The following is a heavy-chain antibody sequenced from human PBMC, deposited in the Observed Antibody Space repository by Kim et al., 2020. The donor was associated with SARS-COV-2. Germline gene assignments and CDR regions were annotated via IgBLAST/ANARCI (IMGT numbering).Heavy chain of an antibody. V-gene: IGHV1-8*01. CDR3: ARVRSARRLLDYYYMDV. CDR2: MNPNSGNT. J-gene: IGHJ6*03. D-gene: IGHD6-6*01. Sequence: ASVKVSCKASGYTFTSYDINWVRQATGQGLEWTGWMNPNSGNTVYAQKFQGRVTMTRNTSISTAYMELSSLRSEDTAVYYCARVRSARRLLDYYYMDVWGKGTTVTVSS. CDR1: GYTFTSYD.